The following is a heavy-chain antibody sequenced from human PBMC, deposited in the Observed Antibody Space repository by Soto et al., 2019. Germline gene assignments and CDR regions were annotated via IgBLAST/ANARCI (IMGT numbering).Heavy chain of an antibody. D-gene: IGHD3-22*01. CDR2: IVAASGKT. J-gene: IGHJ4*02. Sequence: SLKVSCKGSGFTFSRSAVQWVRQARGQGLEWIGWIVAASGKTDYSQIFQERVTITRDMSTSTAYMELSSLSSEDTAVYYCAATLDWGSYDFGGYPSWGQGTLVTVSS. CDR1: GFTFSRSA. V-gene: IGHV1-58*01. CDR3: AATLDWGSYDFGGYPS.